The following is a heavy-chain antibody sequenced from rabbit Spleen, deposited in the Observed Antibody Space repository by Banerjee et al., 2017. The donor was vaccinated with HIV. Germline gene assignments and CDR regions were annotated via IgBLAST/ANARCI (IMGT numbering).Heavy chain of an antibody. CDR3: ARDNAGYAGYGDAEDYYFNL. CDR1: GFDFSRYG. J-gene: IGHJ4*01. CDR2: IDPIFGTT. D-gene: IGHD7-1*01. Sequence: QQQLVESGGGLVQPGGSLTLTCKASGFDFSRYGVSWVRQAPGKGLEWIGYIDPIFGTTYYASWAKGRFTVSKTSSTTVTLQMTSLTAADTATYFCARDNAGYAGYGDAEDYYFNLWGQGTLVTVS. V-gene: IGHV1S45*01.